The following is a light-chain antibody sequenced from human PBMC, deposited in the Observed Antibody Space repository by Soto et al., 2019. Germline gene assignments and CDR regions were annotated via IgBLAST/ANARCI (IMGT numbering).Light chain of an antibody. V-gene: IGLV2-14*01. CDR3: SSYTTTTTSCV. Sequence: QSALTQPASVSVSPGQSVTISCTGTSNDVGGYNYVSWYLQYPDKAPTLIIYDVSNRPSGVSTRFSGSKSGNRASLPISGLQAEDEADYYCSSYTTTTTSCVFGTGTKVTVL. CDR2: DVS. CDR1: SNDVGGYNY. J-gene: IGLJ1*01.